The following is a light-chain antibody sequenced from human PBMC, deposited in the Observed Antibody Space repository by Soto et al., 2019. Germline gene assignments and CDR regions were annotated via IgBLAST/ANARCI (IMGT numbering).Light chain of an antibody. CDR1: QSLLHSNGNTY. J-gene: IGKJ1*01. CDR2: LAS. Sequence: DIVLTQSPLSLPVTPGESASISCRSTQSLLHSNGNTYLDWYLQKPGQSPHLLIYLASNRASGVPDRFSGSGSGTDFTLKISRVEADDVGVYYCMQSLQTTWTFGQGTKVEIK. V-gene: IGKV2-28*01. CDR3: MQSLQTTWT.